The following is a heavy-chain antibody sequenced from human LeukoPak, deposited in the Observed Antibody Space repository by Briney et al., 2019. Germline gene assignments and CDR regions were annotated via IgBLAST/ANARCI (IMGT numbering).Heavy chain of an antibody. D-gene: IGHD3-22*01. CDR1: GGSISSGDYY. CDR2: IYYSGST. Sequence: PSQTLSLTCTVSGGSISSGDYYWSWIRQPPGKGLEWIGYIYYSGSTYYNPSLKSRVTISVDTSKNQFSLKLSSVTAADTAVYYCARGFFGEVVVNNPRDFDYWGQGTLVTVSS. V-gene: IGHV4-30-4*01. J-gene: IGHJ4*02. CDR3: ARGFFGEVVVNNPRDFDY.